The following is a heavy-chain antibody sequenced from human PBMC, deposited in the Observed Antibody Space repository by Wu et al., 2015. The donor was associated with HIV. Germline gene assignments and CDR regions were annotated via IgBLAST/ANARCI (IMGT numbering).Heavy chain of an antibody. Sequence: QVQLVQSGAEVKKPGSSVKVSCKASGGTFSSYAISWVRQAPGQGLEWMGGIIPIFGTANYAQKFQGRVTITTDESTSTAYMELSSLRSEDTAVYYCARSSGWYSLGSGERDAFDIWGQGTMVTVSS. J-gene: IGHJ3*02. CDR2: IIPIFGTA. CDR1: GGTFSSYA. CDR3: ARSSGWYSLGSGERDAFDI. V-gene: IGHV1-69*05. D-gene: IGHD6-19*01.